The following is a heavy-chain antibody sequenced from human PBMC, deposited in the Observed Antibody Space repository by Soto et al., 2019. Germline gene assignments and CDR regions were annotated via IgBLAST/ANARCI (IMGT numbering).Heavy chain of an antibody. V-gene: IGHV1-18*01. D-gene: IGHD3-16*01. J-gene: IGHJ6*02. CDR3: ARGGYYDNYWGKLSDYGLNV. CDR1: GYTFIRYG. CDR2: ISPYNDYT. Sequence: QVQLAQSANEVKKPGASVRVSCKAAGYTFIRYGIAWVRQAPGQGLEWMGWISPYNDYTVYAQKFQGRVSMTADTSTRTGYMNPRGRKSDDTAVYYCARGGYYDNYWGKLSDYGLNVWGQGTSVSVSS.